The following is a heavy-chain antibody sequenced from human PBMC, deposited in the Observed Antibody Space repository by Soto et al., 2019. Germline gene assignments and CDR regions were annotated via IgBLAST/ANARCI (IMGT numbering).Heavy chain of an antibody. CDR2: INAGNGNT. CDR1: GYTFTSYA. Sequence: GASVKVSCKASGYTFTSYAMHWVRQAPGQRLEWMGWINAGNGNTKYSQKFQGRVTITRDTSASTAYMELSSLRSEDTAVYYCARAYYDFWSGDNPEYFQHWGQGTLVTVSS. D-gene: IGHD3-3*01. CDR3: ARAYYDFWSGDNPEYFQH. V-gene: IGHV1-3*01. J-gene: IGHJ1*01.